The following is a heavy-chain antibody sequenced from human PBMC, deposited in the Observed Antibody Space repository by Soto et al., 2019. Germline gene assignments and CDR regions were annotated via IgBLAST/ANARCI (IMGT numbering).Heavy chain of an antibody. D-gene: IGHD3-22*01. V-gene: IGHV1-69*13. Sequence: SVKVSCKASGGTFSSYAISWVRQAPGQGLEWMGGIIPIFGTANYAQKFQGRVTITADESTSTAYMELSSLRSEDTAVYYCARARKMIVVDFYYCGMDVWGQGTTVTVSS. CDR3: ARARKMIVVDFYYCGMDV. CDR2: IIPIFGTA. CDR1: GGTFSSYA. J-gene: IGHJ6*02.